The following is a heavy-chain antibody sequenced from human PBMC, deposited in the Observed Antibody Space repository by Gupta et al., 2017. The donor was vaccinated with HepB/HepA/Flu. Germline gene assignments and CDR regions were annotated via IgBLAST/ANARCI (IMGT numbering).Heavy chain of an antibody. CDR1: GITFTDRY. J-gene: IGHJ4*02. Sequence: QVQLVQSGAEVKTPGVPVTASCKASGITFTDRYIHWVRQAPGQGLEWMRWMNPNIGGTTYAKNFQGRVTMTKDTSVSTAYMELCGLGSDFTAVYDCARAWGLPHCDYGGQGTRVTVSS. V-gene: IGHV1-2*02. CDR3: ARAWGLPHCDY. D-gene: IGHD3-16*01. CDR2: MNPNIGGT.